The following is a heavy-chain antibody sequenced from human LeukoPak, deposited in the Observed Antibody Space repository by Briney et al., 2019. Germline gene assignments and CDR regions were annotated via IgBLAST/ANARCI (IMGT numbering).Heavy chain of an antibody. V-gene: IGHV4-59*01. J-gene: IGHJ5*02. CDR1: GGSISSYY. CDR3: ARVGTIFGGYIP. Sequence: SETLSLTCTVSGGSISSYYWSWIRQPPGKGLEWIGYICYSGSTNYNPSLKSRVTISVDTSKNQFSLKLSSVTAADTAVYYCARVGTIFGGYIPWGQGTLVTVSS. CDR2: ICYSGST. D-gene: IGHD3-3*01.